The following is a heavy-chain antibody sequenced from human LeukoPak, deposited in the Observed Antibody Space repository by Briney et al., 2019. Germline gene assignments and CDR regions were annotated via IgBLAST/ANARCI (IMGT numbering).Heavy chain of an antibody. CDR2: IKSDGSGI. D-gene: IGHD3-22*01. J-gene: IGHJ4*02. Sequence: QPGGPLRLSCAASGFTFSNFWMHWVRHVPGKGLVWVSRIKSDGSGISYADSVKGRYTISRDNAKNTLYLQMDSLRAEDTAIYYCACVTNSGSSYRFDYWGQGTLVTVSS. CDR3: ACVTNSGSSYRFDY. CDR1: GFTFSNFW. V-gene: IGHV3-74*01.